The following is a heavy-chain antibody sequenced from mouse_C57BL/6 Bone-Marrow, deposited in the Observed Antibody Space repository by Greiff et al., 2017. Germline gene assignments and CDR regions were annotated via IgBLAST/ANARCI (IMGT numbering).Heavy chain of an antibody. Sequence: QVQLQQPGAELVKPGASVKMSCKASGYTFTSYWITWVKQRPGQGLEWIGDIYPGSGSTNYNEKFKSKATLTVDTSSSTAYMQLSSLTSEDSAVYYCALQIYYGNLFAYWGQGTLVTVSA. D-gene: IGHD2-1*01. J-gene: IGHJ3*01. CDR2: IYPGSGST. V-gene: IGHV1-55*01. CDR1: GYTFTSYW. CDR3: ALQIYYGNLFAY.